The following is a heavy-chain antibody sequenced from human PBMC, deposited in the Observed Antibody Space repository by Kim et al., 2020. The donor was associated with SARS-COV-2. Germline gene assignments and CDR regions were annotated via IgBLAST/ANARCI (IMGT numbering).Heavy chain of an antibody. CDR3: ARHNFMDV. V-gene: IGHV4-38-2*02. CDR1: GYSIRTHHY. Sequence: SETLSLTCSVSGYSIRTHHYWGWIRQPPGKGLEWIGSIYHTGDTFYNSTLTSRVTISVDTSKYQLSLRLSSVTAADTAVYYCARHNFMDVWGQGTTVTVSS. CDR2: IYHTGDT. J-gene: IGHJ6*02.